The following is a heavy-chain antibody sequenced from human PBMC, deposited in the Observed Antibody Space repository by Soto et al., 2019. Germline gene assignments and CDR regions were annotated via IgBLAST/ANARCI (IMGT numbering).Heavy chain of an antibody. CDR3: ALKQLEPDYGWFDP. D-gene: IGHD1-1*01. Sequence: QITLKESGPTLVKPTQTLTLTCTFSGFSLSTSGVGVGWIRQPPGKALEWLALIYWDDDKRYSPSLKSRLTITKDTSKTQVVLTMTNMDPVDTATYYCALKQLEPDYGWFDPWGQGTLVTVSS. V-gene: IGHV2-5*02. CDR2: IYWDDDK. J-gene: IGHJ5*02. CDR1: GFSLSTSGVG.